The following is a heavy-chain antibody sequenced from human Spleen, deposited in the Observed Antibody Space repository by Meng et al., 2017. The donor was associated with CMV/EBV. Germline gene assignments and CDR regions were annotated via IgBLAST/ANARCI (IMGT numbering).Heavy chain of an antibody. V-gene: IGHV3-52*01. CDR1: GFTFSNSW. Sequence: GGSLRLSCADSGFTFSNSWMRWVCQAPEKGLEWVADIKCDGSEKYYVDSVKGRFTISRDNSKNMLYLQMNSLRVADTAVYYCAKDDSAYFDFRSGYSTPPDYWGQGTLVTVSS. CDR2: IKCDGSEK. D-gene: IGHD3-3*01. J-gene: IGHJ4*02. CDR3: AKDDSAYFDFRSGYSTPPDY.